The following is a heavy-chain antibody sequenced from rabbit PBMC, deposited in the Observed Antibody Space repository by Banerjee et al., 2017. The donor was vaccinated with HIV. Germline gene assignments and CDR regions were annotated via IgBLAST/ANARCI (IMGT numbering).Heavy chain of an antibody. CDR3: AGDAESGGYYFDL. CDR2: IGCGSGVT. Sequence: QQQLEESGGDLVKPEGSLTLTCTASGFSFSNSYWIWWVRQAPGKGLEWIGYIGCGSGVTYYTNWAKGRFTISKTSSTTVTLQMTSLTAADTATYFCAGDAESGGYYFDLWGPGTHVTVS. CDR1: GFSFSNSYW. V-gene: IGHV1S45*01. J-gene: IGHJ4*01. D-gene: IGHD1-1*01.